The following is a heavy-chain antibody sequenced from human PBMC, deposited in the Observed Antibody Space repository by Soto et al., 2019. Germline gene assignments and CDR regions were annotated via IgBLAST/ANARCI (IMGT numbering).Heavy chain of an antibody. CDR2: IIPILGIA. Sequence: ASVKVSCKASGGTFSSYTISLVRQAPGQGLEWMGRIIPILGIANYAQKFQGRVTITADKSTSTAYMELSSLRSEDTAVYYCARVGKAWGLDPWGQGTLVTVSS. CDR3: ARVGKAWGLDP. D-gene: IGHD1-26*01. J-gene: IGHJ5*02. V-gene: IGHV1-69*02. CDR1: GGTFSSYT.